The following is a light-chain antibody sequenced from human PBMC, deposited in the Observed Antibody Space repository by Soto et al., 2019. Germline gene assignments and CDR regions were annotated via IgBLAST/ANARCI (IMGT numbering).Light chain of an antibody. J-gene: IGKJ1*01. V-gene: IGKV3-20*01. CDR1: QSVSSK. CDR3: QQNGRSPPWT. CDR2: GAS. Sequence: EILMTQSPATLSVSPGERATLSCGASQSVSSKLAWYQQKPGQAPRLLIYGASIRATGIPDRFSGSGSGTDFTLTISRLETEDFAVYYCQQNGRSPPWTFGQGTKVDI.